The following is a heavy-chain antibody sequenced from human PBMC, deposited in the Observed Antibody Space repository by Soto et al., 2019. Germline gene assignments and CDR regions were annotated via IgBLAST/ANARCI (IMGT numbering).Heavy chain of an antibody. D-gene: IGHD6-6*01. CDR1: GGTFSSYA. CDR3: ARGMTIAARPFDY. CDR2: IIPIFGTA. Sequence: GASVKVSCKASGGTFSSYAISWVRQAPGQGLEWMGGIIPIFGTANYAQKFKGRVTITADESTSTAYMELSSLRSEDTAVYYCARGMTIAARPFDYWGQGTLVTVSS. J-gene: IGHJ4*02. V-gene: IGHV1-69*13.